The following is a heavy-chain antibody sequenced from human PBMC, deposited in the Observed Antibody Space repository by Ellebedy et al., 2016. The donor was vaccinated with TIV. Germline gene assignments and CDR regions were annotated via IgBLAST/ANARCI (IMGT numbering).Heavy chain of an antibody. J-gene: IGHJ4*02. CDR1: GFPFSDFY. D-gene: IGHD1-26*01. V-gene: IGHV3-11*04. CDR2: ISGSGSTI. CDR3: ARDKIVGATYFDY. Sequence: GGSLRLSXAASGFPFSDFYLSWIRKAPGQGLEWVSYISGSGSTIYYADSVKGRFTISRDNAKNSLYLQMNSLRAEDTAVYYCARDKIVGATYFDYWGQGTLVTVSS.